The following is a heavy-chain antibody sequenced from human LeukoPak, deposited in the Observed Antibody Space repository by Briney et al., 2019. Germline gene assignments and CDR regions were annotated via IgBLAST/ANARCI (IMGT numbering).Heavy chain of an antibody. CDR3: AREGGLHY. CDR1: GFTFRSYW. V-gene: IGHV3-7*01. CDR2: IKQDGSDK. Sequence: GGSLRLSCAASGFTFRSYWMSWVRQAPGKGLEWVANIKQDGSDKYYVDSVKGRFAISRDNAKNSLYLQMNSLRDEDTAVYYCAREGGLHYWGQGTLVTVSS. J-gene: IGHJ4*02.